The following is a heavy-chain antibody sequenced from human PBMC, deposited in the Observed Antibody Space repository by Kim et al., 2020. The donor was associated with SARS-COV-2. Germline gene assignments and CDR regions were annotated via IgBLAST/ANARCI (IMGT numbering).Heavy chain of an antibody. CDR3: ARRFSSWNWYFDL. CDR2: INHSGST. Sequence: SETLSLTCAVYGGSFSGYYWSWIRQPPGKGLEWIGEINHSGSTNYNPSLKSRVTISVDTSKNQFSLKLSSVTAADTAVYYCARRFSSWNWYFDLWGRGTLVTVSS. D-gene: IGHD6-13*01. J-gene: IGHJ2*01. V-gene: IGHV4-34*01. CDR1: GGSFSGYY.